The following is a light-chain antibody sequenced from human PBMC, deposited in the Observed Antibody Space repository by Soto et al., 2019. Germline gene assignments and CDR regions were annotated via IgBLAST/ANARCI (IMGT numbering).Light chain of an antibody. CDR2: GAS. J-gene: IGKJ3*01. V-gene: IGKV3-20*01. CDR1: QSVTINY. CDR3: QQYGSSPFT. Sequence: EIVLTQSPGTLSLSPGERATLSCRASQSVTINYLAWYQQKPGQAPRLLIYGASTRATGIPDKFSGSGSGTDFTLTISRLEPGDFAVYYCQQYGSSPFTFGPGTKVDIK.